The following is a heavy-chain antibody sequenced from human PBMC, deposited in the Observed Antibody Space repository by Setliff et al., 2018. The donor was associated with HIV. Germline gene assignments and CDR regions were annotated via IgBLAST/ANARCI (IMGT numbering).Heavy chain of an antibody. D-gene: IGHD1-26*01. J-gene: IGHJ4*02. CDR1: GYSFANYW. Sequence: GESLKISCQASGYSFANYWIGWVRQMPGKGLEWIGVIYPGDFVTRYGPSFQGQVFISADRSITTAYLQWDSLKASDTAMYYCTRRRRAPGIEDLEAYWGQGTLVTVSS. V-gene: IGHV5-51*01. CDR3: TRRRRAPGIEDLEAY. CDR2: IYPGDFVT.